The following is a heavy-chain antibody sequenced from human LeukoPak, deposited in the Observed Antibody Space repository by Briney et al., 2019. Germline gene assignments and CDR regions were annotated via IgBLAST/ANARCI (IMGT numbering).Heavy chain of an antibody. CDR2: IRSKANNYAT. D-gene: IGHD1-1*01. Sequence: PGGSLRLSCVVSGFTFSGSAVHWVRQASGKGLEWVGRIRSKANNYATAYAASVKGRCTISRDDSKNTAYLQMNSLKTEDTAVYYCAKAPPYKKYFDYWGQGTLVTVSS. J-gene: IGHJ4*02. CDR1: GFTFSGSA. V-gene: IGHV3-73*01. CDR3: AKAPPYKKYFDY.